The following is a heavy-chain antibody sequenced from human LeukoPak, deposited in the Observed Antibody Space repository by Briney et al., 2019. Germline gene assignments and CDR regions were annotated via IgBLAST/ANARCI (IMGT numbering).Heavy chain of an antibody. CDR3: ASRYCSGGSCYFDY. J-gene: IGHJ4*02. CDR1: GFTFNTYG. Sequence: GGSLRLSCAASGFTFNTYGMHWVRQAPGKGLEWVAVMWDDGTNVYYVESVKGRFTISRDNGKRTLYLQMNSLRVEDTAVYYCASRYCSGGSCYFDYWGQGTLVTVSS. V-gene: IGHV3-33*08. D-gene: IGHD2-15*01. CDR2: MWDDGTNV.